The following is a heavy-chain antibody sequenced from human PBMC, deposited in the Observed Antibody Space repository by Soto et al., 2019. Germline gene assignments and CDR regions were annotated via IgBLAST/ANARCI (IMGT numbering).Heavy chain of an antibody. J-gene: IGHJ5*02. CDR1: GYNFNSYT. V-gene: IGHV1-18*01. CDR2: ISAYNGNT. D-gene: IGHD1-26*01. CDR3: ARVVGALGHWFDP. Sequence: QVQLVQSGAEVKKPGASVKVSCKASGYNFNSYTISWVRQAPGQGLEWMGRISAYNGNTNYAQKPQRRVTMTTHTPTSTAYMELRSLRSDDTAVYPCARVVGALGHWFDPWGQGTLVTVSS.